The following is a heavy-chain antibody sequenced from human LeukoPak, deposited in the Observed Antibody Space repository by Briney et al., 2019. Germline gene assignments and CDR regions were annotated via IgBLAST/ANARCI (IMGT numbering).Heavy chain of an antibody. V-gene: IGHV3-11*01. Sequence: GGSLRLSCAAPGFTFSDFYMSWLRQTPGKGLEWVSYISTTGTTMDYADSVKGRFTISRDNAKDSLYLQMNNLGAEDTAVYYCAKGHTYGMIWGQGTLVTVSS. D-gene: IGHD5-18*01. J-gene: IGHJ1*01. CDR1: GFTFSDFY. CDR3: AKGHTYGMI. CDR2: ISTTGTTM.